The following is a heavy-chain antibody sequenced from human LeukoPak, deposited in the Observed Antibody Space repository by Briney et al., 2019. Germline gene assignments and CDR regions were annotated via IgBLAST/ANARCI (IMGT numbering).Heavy chain of an antibody. Sequence: PGGSLRLSCAASGFTFSDYYMSWIRQAPGKGLEWVAVIWYDGSNKYYADSVKGRFTISRDNSKNTLYLQMNSLRAEDTAVYYCARDCSGGSCYYFDYWGQGTLVTVSS. CDR1: GFTFSDYY. J-gene: IGHJ4*02. V-gene: IGHV3-33*08. CDR3: ARDCSGGSCYYFDY. CDR2: IWYDGSNK. D-gene: IGHD2-15*01.